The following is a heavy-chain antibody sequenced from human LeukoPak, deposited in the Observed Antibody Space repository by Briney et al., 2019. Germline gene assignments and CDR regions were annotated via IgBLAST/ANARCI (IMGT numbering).Heavy chain of an antibody. J-gene: IGHJ5*02. CDR1: GYTFTGYY. CDR3: ARDRMVRGVTRNWFDP. Sequence: ASVNVSCKASGYTFTGYYMHWVRQAPGQGVEWMGWINPNSGGTNYAQKFQGRVTMTRDTSISTAYMELSRLRSDDTAVYYCARDRMVRGVTRNWFDPWGQGTLVTVSS. D-gene: IGHD3-10*01. CDR2: INPNSGGT. V-gene: IGHV1-2*02.